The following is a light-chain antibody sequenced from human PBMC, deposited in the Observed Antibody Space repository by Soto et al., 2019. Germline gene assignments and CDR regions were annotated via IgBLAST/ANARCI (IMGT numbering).Light chain of an antibody. V-gene: IGKV1-27*01. CDR1: QGISNS. CDR2: AAS. J-gene: IGKJ4*01. CDR3: QKYNSVPPLT. Sequence: DIQMTQSPSSLSASVGDRVTITWRASQGISNSLAWYQQKPGKVPKLLIYAASTLQSGVPSRFSGSGSGTDFTLTISSLQSEDVATSYCQKYNSVPPLTFGGGTKVEIK.